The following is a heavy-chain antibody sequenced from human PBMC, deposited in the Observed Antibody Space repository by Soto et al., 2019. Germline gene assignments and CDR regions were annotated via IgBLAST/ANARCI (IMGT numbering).Heavy chain of an antibody. J-gene: IGHJ6*02. CDR2: IVVGSGNT. CDR1: GFTFTSSA. Sequence: QMQLVQSGPEVKKPGTSVKVSCKASGFTFTSSAMQWVRQARGQRLEWIGWIVVGSGNTNYAQKFQERVTITRDMSTSTAYMELSSLRSEDTAVYYCAAVDYYDSSGYFYYYGMDVWGHGTTVTVSS. V-gene: IGHV1-58*02. D-gene: IGHD3-22*01. CDR3: AAVDYYDSSGYFYYYGMDV.